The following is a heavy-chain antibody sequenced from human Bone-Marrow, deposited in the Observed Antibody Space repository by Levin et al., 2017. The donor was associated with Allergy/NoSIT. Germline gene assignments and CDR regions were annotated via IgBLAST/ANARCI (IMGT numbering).Heavy chain of an antibody. CDR1: GFTFSSYA. D-gene: IGHD3-10*01. CDR2: ISGSGGST. J-gene: IGHJ4*02. Sequence: GGSLRLSCAASGFTFSSYAMSWVRQAPGKGLEWVSAISGSGGSTYYADSVKGRFTISRDNSKNTLYLQMNSLRAEDTAVYYCAKVITMVRGVISPHDYWGQGTLVTVSS. CDR3: AKVITMVRGVISPHDY. V-gene: IGHV3-23*01.